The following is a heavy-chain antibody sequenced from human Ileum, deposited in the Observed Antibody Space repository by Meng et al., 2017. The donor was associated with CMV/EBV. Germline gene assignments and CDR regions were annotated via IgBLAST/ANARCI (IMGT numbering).Heavy chain of an antibody. V-gene: IGHV3-23*01. D-gene: IGHD1-26*01. CDR3: AKDHVHSGTYFDY. J-gene: IGHJ4*02. CDR2: ISGSSAVI. Sequence: GESLKISCAASGFTFSTYAMSWVRQAPGKGLEWVSAISGSSAVIYYADAVKGRFTISRDNSKSTLFLQMNGLRAEDTAEYYCAKDHVHSGTYFDYWGQGTLVTVSS. CDR1: GFTFSTYA.